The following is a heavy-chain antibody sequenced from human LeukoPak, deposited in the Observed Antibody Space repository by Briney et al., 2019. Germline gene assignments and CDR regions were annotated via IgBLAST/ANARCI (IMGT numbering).Heavy chain of an antibody. CDR1: GYSFTNYW. J-gene: IGHJ4*02. Sequence: GESLKISCKGSGYSFTNYWIGWVRQMPGKGLEWMGIIYPGDSDTKYSPSFQGQVTISADKSISTAYLQWSSLKASDTAMYYCATTYSISIYYFDYWGQGTLVTVSS. CDR2: IYPGDSDT. D-gene: IGHD6-6*01. CDR3: ATTYSISIYYFDY. V-gene: IGHV5-51*01.